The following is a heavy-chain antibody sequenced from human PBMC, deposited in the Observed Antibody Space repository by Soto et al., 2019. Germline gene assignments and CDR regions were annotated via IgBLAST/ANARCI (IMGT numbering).Heavy chain of an antibody. CDR2: IYSGGST. CDR1: GFTVSSNY. J-gene: IGHJ6*02. D-gene: IGHD7-27*01. CDR3: ARDGDTGDYYYGMDV. Sequence: PGGSLRLSCAASGFTVSSNYMSWVRQAPGKGLEWVSVIYSGGSTYYADSVKGRFTISRDNSKNTLYLQMNRLRAEDTAVYYCARDGDTGDYYYGMDVWGQGTTVTVSS. V-gene: IGHV3-53*01.